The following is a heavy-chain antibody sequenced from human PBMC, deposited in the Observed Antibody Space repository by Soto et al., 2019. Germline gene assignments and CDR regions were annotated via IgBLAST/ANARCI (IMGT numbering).Heavy chain of an antibody. V-gene: IGHV3-20*01. D-gene: IGHD7-27*01. Sequence: GGSLRLSCAASGFTFDDYGMSWVRQAPGKGLEWVSGINWNGGSTGYADSVKGRFTISRDNAKNSLYLQMNSLRAEDTALYPCPGANGPPPGDPWSFVLWGRGTLVTVSS. CDR3: PGANGPPPGDPWSFVL. CDR1: GFTFDDYG. J-gene: IGHJ2*01. CDR2: INWNGGST.